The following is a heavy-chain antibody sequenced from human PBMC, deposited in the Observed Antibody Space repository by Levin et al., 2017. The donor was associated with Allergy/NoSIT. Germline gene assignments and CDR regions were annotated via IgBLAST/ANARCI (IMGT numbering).Heavy chain of an antibody. D-gene: IGHD6-19*01. CDR2: ISGSGGST. V-gene: IGHV3-23*01. CDR1: GFTFSSYA. Sequence: TGGSLRLSCAASGFTFSSYAMSWVRQAPGKGLEWVSAISGSGGSTYYADSVKGRFTISRDNSKNTLYLQMNSLRAEDTAVYYCAKRPRSSGWYLGEYFQHWGQGTLVTVSS. CDR3: AKRPRSSGWYLGEYFQH. J-gene: IGHJ1*01.